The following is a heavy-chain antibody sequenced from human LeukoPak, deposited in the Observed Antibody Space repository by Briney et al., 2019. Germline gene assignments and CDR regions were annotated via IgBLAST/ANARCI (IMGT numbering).Heavy chain of an antibody. CDR3: ARLSHYYDSSGYRYDAFDI. CDR1: GGSFSGYY. CDR2: INHSGST. V-gene: IGHV4-34*01. J-gene: IGHJ3*02. Sequence: SETLSLTCAVYGGSFSGYYWSWIRQPPGKGLEWIGEINHSGSTTYNPSLKSRVTISVDTSKNQFSLKLSSVTAADTAVYYCARLSHYYDSSGYRYDAFDIWGQGTMVTVSS. D-gene: IGHD3-22*01.